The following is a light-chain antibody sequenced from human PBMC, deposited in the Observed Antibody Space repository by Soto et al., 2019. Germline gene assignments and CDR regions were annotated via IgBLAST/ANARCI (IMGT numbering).Light chain of an antibody. CDR3: CSYAGSSPWV. V-gene: IGLV2-23*01. CDR2: EGS. CDR1: SSDVGSYNL. J-gene: IGLJ3*02. Sequence: QSALTQPASVSGSPGQSITISCTGTSSDVGSYNLVSWYQQHPGKAPKLMIYEGSKRPSGVSHRFSGSKSGNTASLTISGLQAEDEADYYCCSYAGSSPWVFGGGTKVTVL.